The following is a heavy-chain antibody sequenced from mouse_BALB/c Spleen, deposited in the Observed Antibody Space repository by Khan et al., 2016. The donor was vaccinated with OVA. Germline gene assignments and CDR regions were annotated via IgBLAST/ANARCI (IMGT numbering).Heavy chain of an antibody. CDR3: VSDYWDVFAY. D-gene: IGHD4-1*01. Sequence: VQLKESGAELVKPGASVKLSCTASGFNIKDTYIHWVKQRPEQGLEWIGRIDPANGNTKYDPKFQGKATKTADTSSNTAYLQLSSLTSEDTAVYYCVSDYWDVFAYWGQGTLVTVFA. CDR1: GFNIKDTY. V-gene: IGHV14-3*02. CDR2: IDPANGNT. J-gene: IGHJ3*01.